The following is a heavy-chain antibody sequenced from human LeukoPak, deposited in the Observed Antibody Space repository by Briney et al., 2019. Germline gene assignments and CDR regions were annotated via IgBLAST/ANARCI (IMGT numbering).Heavy chain of an antibody. CDR2: INHSGST. V-gene: IGHV4-34*01. Sequence: SETLSLTCAVYGGSFSGYYWSWIRQPPGKGLEWIGEINHSGSTNYNPSLKSRVTISVDTSKNQFSLKLSSVTAADTAVYYCAGTLLGYGGNAVYDAFDIWGQGTVVTVSS. CDR1: GGSFSGYY. D-gene: IGHD4-17*01. J-gene: IGHJ3*02. CDR3: AGTLLGYGGNAVYDAFDI.